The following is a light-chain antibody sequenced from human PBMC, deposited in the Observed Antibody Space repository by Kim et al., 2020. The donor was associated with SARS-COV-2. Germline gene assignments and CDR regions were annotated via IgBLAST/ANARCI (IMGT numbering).Light chain of an antibody. CDR1: SGSIEDNY. J-gene: IGLJ2*01. CDR3: QSYNRDNVI. Sequence: GMTVTISCNRSSGSIEDNYVQWYQQRPGGIPTTVIYEDDQRPSGVSDRVSGSIDNSSNSASLTISGLRTEDEADYYCQSYNRDNVIFGGGTQLTVL. CDR2: EDD. V-gene: IGLV6-57*01.